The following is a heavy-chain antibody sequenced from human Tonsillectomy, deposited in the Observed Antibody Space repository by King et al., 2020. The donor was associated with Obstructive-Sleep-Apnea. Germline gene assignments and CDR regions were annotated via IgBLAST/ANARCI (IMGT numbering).Heavy chain of an antibody. V-gene: IGHV3-23*04. CDR3: AKGSISWFDDDPDNWYFDL. D-gene: IGHD6-13*01. CDR1: GFSFSSYA. Sequence: VQLVESGGGLVQPGGSLRLSCAASGFSFSSYAMSWVRQAPGKGLEWVSTISVSGGNTYSADSVKGRLTSSRDNSTNTLFLQMNSLRAEDTALYYCAKGSISWFDDDPDNWYFDLWGRGTLVTVSS. CDR2: ISVSGGNT. J-gene: IGHJ2*01.